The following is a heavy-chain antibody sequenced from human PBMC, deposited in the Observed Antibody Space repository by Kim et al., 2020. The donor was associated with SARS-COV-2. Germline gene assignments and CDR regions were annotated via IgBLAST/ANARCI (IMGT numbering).Heavy chain of an antibody. CDR1: GGTFSSYA. Sequence: SVKVSCKASGGTFSSYAISWVRQAPGQGLEWMGGIIPIFGTANYAQKFQGRVTITADESTSTAYMELSSLRSEDTAVYYCARVLLLRYFDWLSDRGNAFDIWGQGTMVTVSS. D-gene: IGHD3-9*01. CDR2: IIPIFGTA. J-gene: IGHJ3*02. V-gene: IGHV1-69*13. CDR3: ARVLLLRYFDWLSDRGNAFDI.